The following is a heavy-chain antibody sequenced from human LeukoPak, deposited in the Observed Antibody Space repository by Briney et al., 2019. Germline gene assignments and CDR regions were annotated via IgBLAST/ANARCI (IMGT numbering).Heavy chain of an antibody. CDR2: INPSGGST. CDR1: GYTFTSYY. D-gene: IGHD2-15*01. J-gene: IGHJ4*02. V-gene: IGHV1-46*01. CDR3: ARVDLTLPYYFDY. Sequence: GASVTVSCTASGYTFTSYYMHWVRQAPGQGLEWMGIINPSGGSTSYAQKFQGRVTMTRDTSTSTVYMELSSLRSEDTAVYYCARVDLTLPYYFDYWGQGTLVTVSS.